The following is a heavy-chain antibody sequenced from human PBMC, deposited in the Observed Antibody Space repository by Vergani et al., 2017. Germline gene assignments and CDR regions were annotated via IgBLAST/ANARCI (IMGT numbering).Heavy chain of an antibody. D-gene: IGHD2-2*01. Sequence: VQLQESGPGLVKPSQTLSLTCTVSGGSISSGSYYWSWIRQPAGKGLEWVSSISSSSSYIYYADSVKGRFTISRDNAKNSLYLQMNSLRAEDTAVYYCARAPDGESCSSTSCYPIYYYYYMDVWGKGTTVTVSS. V-gene: IGHV3-21*01. J-gene: IGHJ6*03. CDR1: GGSISSGSYY. CDR3: ARAPDGESCSSTSCYPIYYYYYMDV. CDR2: ISSSSSYI.